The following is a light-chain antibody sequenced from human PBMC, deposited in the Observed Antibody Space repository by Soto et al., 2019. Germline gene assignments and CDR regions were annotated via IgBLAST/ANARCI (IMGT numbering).Light chain of an antibody. J-gene: IGKJ4*01. CDR3: QQYYDWPSLT. V-gene: IGKV3-15*01. CDR1: QSVSSN. CDR2: DAS. Sequence: ETVLTQSPGTLSLSPGERATLSCRASQSVSSNYLAWYQQKPGQAPTLLLYDASNRATGIPPRFSGSGSGTEFTLSISSLQSTDFAVYYCQQYYDWPSLTFGGGTKVDI.